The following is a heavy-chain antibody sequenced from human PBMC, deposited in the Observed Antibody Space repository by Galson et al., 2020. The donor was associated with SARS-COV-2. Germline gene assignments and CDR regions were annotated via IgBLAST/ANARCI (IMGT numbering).Heavy chain of an antibody. CDR1: GGSINAYY. J-gene: IGHJ6*02. CDR3: ARALSVLDYRYGCDV. CDR2: IHYIGTT. D-gene: IGHD3-10*01. Sequence: SETLSLACNVSGGSINAYYWSWLRQPPGKGLEWIGYIHYIGTTNYNPSLKSRVTISVDTSKNHFSLKLNSVTAADTAIYYCARALSVLDYRYGCDVWCQGTAVTVSS. V-gene: IGHV4-59*01.